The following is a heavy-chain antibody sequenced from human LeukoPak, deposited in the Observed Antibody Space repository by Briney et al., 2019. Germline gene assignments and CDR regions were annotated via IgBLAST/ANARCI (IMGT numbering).Heavy chain of an antibody. D-gene: IGHD5-24*01. CDR3: ARDASGRGTDY. V-gene: IGHV4-31*03. Sequence: PSETLSLTCTVSGGSISSGGYCWSWIRQHPGKGLEWIGYIYYSGSTYYNPSLKSRVTISVDTSKNQFSLKLSSVTAADTAVYYCARDASGRGTDYWGQGTLVTVSS. CDR2: IYYSGST. J-gene: IGHJ4*02. CDR1: GGSISSGGYC.